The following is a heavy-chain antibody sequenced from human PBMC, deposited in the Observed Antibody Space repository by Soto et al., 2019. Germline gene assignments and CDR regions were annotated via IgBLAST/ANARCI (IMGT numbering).Heavy chain of an antibody. CDR1: GYTFTSYG. CDR3: ARMDIVATISRYYYYMDV. J-gene: IGHJ6*03. CDR2: ISAYNGNT. V-gene: IGHV1-18*01. D-gene: IGHD5-12*01. Sequence: ASVKVSCKASGYTFTSYGISWVRQAPGQGLEWMGWISAYNGNTNYAQKLQGRVTMTTDTSTSTAYMELRSLRSDDTAVYYCARMDIVATISRYYYYMDVWGKGTTVTVSS.